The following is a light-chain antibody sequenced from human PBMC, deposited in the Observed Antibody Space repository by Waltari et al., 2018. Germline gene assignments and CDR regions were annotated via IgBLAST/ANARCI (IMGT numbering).Light chain of an antibody. CDR2: DAS. Sequence: DIQMTQSPTSLSASAGDRVTITCQASQYISNYLRWYQHKPGEGPNILNYDASDLETGVPSRFSGSGSGTDFTLTIVSLQPEDTATYYCQPYDRLPLTFGGGTNVEVK. CDR3: QPYDRLPLT. J-gene: IGKJ4*01. V-gene: IGKV1-33*01. CDR1: QYISNY.